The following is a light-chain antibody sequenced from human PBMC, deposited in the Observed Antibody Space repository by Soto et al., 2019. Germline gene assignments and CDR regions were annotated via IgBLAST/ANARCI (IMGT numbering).Light chain of an antibody. CDR2: VVS. CDR1: SSDVGGYNY. J-gene: IGLJ1*01. Sequence: QSALTQPASVSGSPGQSITISCTGTSSDVGGYNYVSWYQQHPGKAPKLMIYVVSNRPSGVSNRFSGSKSGNTAALTISGLQAEDEVDYYCSSYTSSSLYVFGTGTKVTVL. CDR3: SSYTSSSLYV. V-gene: IGLV2-14*01.